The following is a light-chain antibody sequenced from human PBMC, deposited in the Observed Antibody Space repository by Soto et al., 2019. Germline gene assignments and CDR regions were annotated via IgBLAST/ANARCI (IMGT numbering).Light chain of an antibody. J-gene: IGLJ2*01. V-gene: IGLV2-14*01. CDR3: SSYTSNSAVV. Sequence: QSVLTQPASVSGSPGQSITISCTGTSSDIGAYIYVSWYQQHPGKAPKLMIYEVNNRPSGVSNRFSGSQSGNTASLTISGVQDEDESDYYCSSYTSNSAVVFGGGTKVTVL. CDR2: EVN. CDR1: SSDIGAYIY.